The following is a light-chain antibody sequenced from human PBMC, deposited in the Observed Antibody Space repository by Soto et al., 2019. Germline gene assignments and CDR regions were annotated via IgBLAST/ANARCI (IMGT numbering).Light chain of an antibody. V-gene: IGKV3-20*01. Sequence: SLGTLSLTHGEGATLSCRASQSVSNNYLAWYQQKPGQAPRLLIFGASNRAPDIPDRFSGSGSGTDFTLTISRLEPEDFTVYFCQLYGILVKTFGQGGIVDIK. CDR2: GAS. CDR1: QSVSNNY. CDR3: QLYGILVKT. J-gene: IGKJ1*01.